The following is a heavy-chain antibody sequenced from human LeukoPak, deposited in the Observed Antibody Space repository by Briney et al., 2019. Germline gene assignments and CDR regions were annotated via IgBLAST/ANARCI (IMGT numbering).Heavy chain of an antibody. CDR2: IYYSWRT. Sequence: SETLSLTCTVSGGSVSSGIHYWSWIRQPPGKGLEWIGYIYYSWRTNYNPPLKSRITISVDTSKNQFSLRLSSVTAADTAVYYCARAHRDGYNHASYFDYWGQGTLVTVSS. D-gene: IGHD5-24*01. CDR1: GGSVSSGIHY. J-gene: IGHJ4*02. V-gene: IGHV4-61*01. CDR3: ARAHRDGYNHASYFDY.